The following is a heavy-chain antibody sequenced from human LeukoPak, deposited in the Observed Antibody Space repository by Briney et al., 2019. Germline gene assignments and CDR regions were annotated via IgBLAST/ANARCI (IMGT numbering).Heavy chain of an antibody. D-gene: IGHD3-22*01. J-gene: IGHJ4*02. V-gene: IGHV4-59*01. CDR1: GGSISGY. CDR3: ARAPSSGYYSWYFDY. Sequence: SETLSLTCTVSGGSISGYWSWIRQPPGKGLEWIGYIYYSGNTKYNPSLKSRVTISIDTSKNQFSLKLSSVTAADTAVYYCARAPSSGYYSWYFDYWGQGTLVTVSS. CDR2: IYYSGNT.